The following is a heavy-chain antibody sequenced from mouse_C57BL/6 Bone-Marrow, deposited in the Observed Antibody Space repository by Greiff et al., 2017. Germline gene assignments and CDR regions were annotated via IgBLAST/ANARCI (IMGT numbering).Heavy chain of an antibody. Sequence: VKLMESGPGLVQPSQSLSITCTVSGFSLTSYGVHWVRQSPGKGLEWLGVIWSGGSTDYNAAFISRLSISKDNSKSQVFFKMNSLQADDTAIYYCARNSLLHYYGSSSYYFDYWGQGTTLTVSS. J-gene: IGHJ2*01. D-gene: IGHD1-1*01. CDR1: GFSLTSYG. CDR3: ARNSLLHYYGSSSYYFDY. V-gene: IGHV2-2*01. CDR2: IWSGGST.